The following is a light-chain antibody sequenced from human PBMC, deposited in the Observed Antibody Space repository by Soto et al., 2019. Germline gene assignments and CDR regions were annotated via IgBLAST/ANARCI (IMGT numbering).Light chain of an antibody. V-gene: IGKV3-15*01. CDR1: QSVSSY. CDR3: QQYTTWPPIT. J-gene: IGKJ5*01. CDR2: GAS. Sequence: DIVWTKTPATLSLSPGERATLSCRASQSVSSYLAWYRQKPGQAPRLLIYGASTRATGIPARFSGSGSGTEFTLTISSLQSEDLAVHYCQQYTTWPPITFA.